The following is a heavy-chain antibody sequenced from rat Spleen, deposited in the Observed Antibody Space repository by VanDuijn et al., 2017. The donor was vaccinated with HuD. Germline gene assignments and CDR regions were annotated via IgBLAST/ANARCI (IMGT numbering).Heavy chain of an antibody. CDR3: ARRYGGYRVFDY. CDR2: ISYDGCHT. V-gene: IGHV5-29*01. CDR1: GFTFSNYG. J-gene: IGHJ2*01. D-gene: IGHD1-11*01. Sequence: EVQLVESGGGLEQPGRSLKLSCAASGFTFSNYGMAWVRQAPTQGLEWVATISYDGCHTSYRDTVKGRFTGTRDNAKSTLYLQMDSLRSEDTATYYCARRYGGYRVFDYWGQGVMVTVSS.